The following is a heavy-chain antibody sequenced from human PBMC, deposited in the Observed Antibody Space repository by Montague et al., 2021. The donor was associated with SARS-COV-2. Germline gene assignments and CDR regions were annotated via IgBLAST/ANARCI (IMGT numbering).Heavy chain of an antibody. V-gene: IGHV3-30-3*01. CDR3: ARAQGGNYYYGMDV. D-gene: IGHD3-16*01. CDR2: ISYDGSNK. J-gene: IGHJ6*02. Sequence: SLRLSRAASGFTFSSYAMHWVRQAPGKGLEWVAVISYDGSNKYYTDSVKGRFTISRDNSKNTLYLQMNSLRVEDTAVYYCARAQGGNYYYGMDVWGQGTTVTVS. CDR1: GFTFSSYA.